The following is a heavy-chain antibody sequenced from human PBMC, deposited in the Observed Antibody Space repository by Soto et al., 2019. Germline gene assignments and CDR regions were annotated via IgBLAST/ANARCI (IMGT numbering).Heavy chain of an antibody. D-gene: IGHD3-22*01. J-gene: IGHJ4*02. CDR3: ARTRDYDSTGYLGYFDY. CDR2: TGGSGTGA. V-gene: IGHV3-23*01. Sequence: QLLESGGGLVQPGGSLRLSCAGYGFTFGSYAMSWVRQAPGKGLEWVSVTGGSGTGAHHADSVKGRFTISRDNPRSTLYLQMNSLRAEDTAVYYCARTRDYDSTGYLGYFDYWGQGTLVTVSS. CDR1: GFTFGSYA.